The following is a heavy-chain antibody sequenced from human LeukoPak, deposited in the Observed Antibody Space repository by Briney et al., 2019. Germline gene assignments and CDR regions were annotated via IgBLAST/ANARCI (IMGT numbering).Heavy chain of an antibody. Sequence: SSETLSLTCTVSGGSISSYYWSWIRQPPGKGLEWIGYIYYSGSTNYNPSLKSRATISVDASKNQFSLKLSSVTAADTAVYYCALRTVTPYYFDYWGQGTLVTVSS. J-gene: IGHJ4*02. V-gene: IGHV4-59*01. CDR3: ALRTVTPYYFDY. CDR1: GGSISSYY. CDR2: IYYSGST. D-gene: IGHD4-17*01.